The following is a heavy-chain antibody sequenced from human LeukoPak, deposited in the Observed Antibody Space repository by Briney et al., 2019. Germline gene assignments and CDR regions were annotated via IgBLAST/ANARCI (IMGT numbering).Heavy chain of an antibody. D-gene: IGHD2-2*01. Sequence: GGSLRLSCAASGFTFDDYAMSWVRQAPGKGLVWVSRISSDESSTTYADSVKGRFTISRDNAKNTLYLKMNTLRAEDTAIYFCARGGFTGTSCPYFDYWGQGTLVTVSS. V-gene: IGHV3-74*01. CDR3: ARGGFTGTSCPYFDY. J-gene: IGHJ4*02. CDR2: ISSDESST. CDR1: GFTFDDYA.